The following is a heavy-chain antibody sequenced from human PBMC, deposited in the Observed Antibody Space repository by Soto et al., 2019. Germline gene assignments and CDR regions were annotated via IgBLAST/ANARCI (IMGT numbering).Heavy chain of an antibody. Sequence: SETLSLTCTVSGGSISSGGYYWSWIRQHPGKGLEWIGYIYYSGSTYYNPSLKSRVTISVDTSKNQFSLKLSSVTAADTAVYYCARLNWNYEFGFPDFDYWGQGTLVTVSS. J-gene: IGHJ4*02. CDR2: IYYSGST. D-gene: IGHD1-7*01. CDR1: GGSISSGGYY. V-gene: IGHV4-31*03. CDR3: ARLNWNYEFGFPDFDY.